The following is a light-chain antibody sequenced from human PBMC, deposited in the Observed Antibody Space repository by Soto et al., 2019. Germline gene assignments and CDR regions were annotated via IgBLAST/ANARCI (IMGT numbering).Light chain of an antibody. V-gene: IGKV3-20*01. CDR3: QQYGSSPRT. CDR2: GAS. Sequence: EIVLTQSPGTLSLSPGERATLSCSAIQSVSSSYLAWYQQKPGQAPRLLIYGASSRDTGIPDRFSGSGSGTDFTLTIRRLEPEDFEVYYCQQYGSSPRTFGQGTKVDI. J-gene: IGKJ1*01. CDR1: QSVSSSY.